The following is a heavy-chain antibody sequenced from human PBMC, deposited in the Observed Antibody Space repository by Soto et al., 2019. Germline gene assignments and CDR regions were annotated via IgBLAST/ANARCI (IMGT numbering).Heavy chain of an antibody. D-gene: IGHD3-22*01. V-gene: IGHV3-33*01. CDR1: GFTFSSYG. Sequence: QVQLVESGGGVVQPGRSLRLSCAASGFTFSSYGMHWVRQAPGKGLEWVAVIWYDGSNKYYADSVKGRFTISRDNSKNTLYLQMNSLRAEDTAVYYCARADVLYYYDSSGYAFDLWGQGTMVTVSS. J-gene: IGHJ3*01. CDR3: ARADVLYYYDSSGYAFDL. CDR2: IWYDGSNK.